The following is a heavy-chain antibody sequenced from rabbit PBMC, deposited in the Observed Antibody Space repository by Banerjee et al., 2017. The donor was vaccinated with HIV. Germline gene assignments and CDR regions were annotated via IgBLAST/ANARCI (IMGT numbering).Heavy chain of an antibody. Sequence: QEQLEESGGDLVKPEGSLTLTCTASGFSFSNKYVMCWVRQAPGKGLEWIACINTGSGNTVYATWAKGRFTISKTSWTTVTLQMTSLTAADTATYFCASSVGYNYAAFGLWGPGTLVTVS. CDR3: ASSVGYNYAAFGL. J-gene: IGHJ4*01. CDR2: INTGSGNT. D-gene: IGHD7-1*01. CDR1: GFSFSNKYV. V-gene: IGHV1S45*01.